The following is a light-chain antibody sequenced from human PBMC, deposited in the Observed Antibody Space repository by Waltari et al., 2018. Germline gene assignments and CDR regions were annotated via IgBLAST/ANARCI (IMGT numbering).Light chain of an antibody. CDR2: DVS. CDR1: SSDVGGYSY. CDR3: SSYTSSNNMV. Sequence: QSALTQPASVSGSPGQSLTISCPGTSSDVGGYSYVSWYQQHPGKAPKLMIYDVSNRPSGVSNRFSGSKSGNTASLTISGLQAEDEADYYCSSYTSSNNMVFGGGTRLTVL. V-gene: IGLV2-14*03. J-gene: IGLJ2*01.